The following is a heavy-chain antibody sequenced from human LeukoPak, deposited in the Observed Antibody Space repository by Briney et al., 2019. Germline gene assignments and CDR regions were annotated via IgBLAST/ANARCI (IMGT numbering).Heavy chain of an antibody. Sequence: GESLKISCKGSGYSFTSYWIVWVRQMPGKGLEWMGIIYPGDSDTRYSPSFQGQVTISADKSISTAYLQWSSLKASDTAMYYWARHGTYGDYDLGYWGQGTLVTVSS. CDR2: IYPGDSDT. J-gene: IGHJ4*02. CDR1: GYSFTSYW. V-gene: IGHV5-51*01. D-gene: IGHD4-17*01. CDR3: ARHGTYGDYDLGY.